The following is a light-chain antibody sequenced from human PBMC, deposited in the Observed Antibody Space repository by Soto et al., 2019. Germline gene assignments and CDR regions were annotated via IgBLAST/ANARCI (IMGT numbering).Light chain of an antibody. CDR1: QSVGNN. V-gene: IGKV3-15*01. CDR2: YAS. Sequence: EIMMTQSPATLSVSPGERATLSCRASQSVGNNVAWYQQKPGQTPRLLIYYASTRATGIPARFSGSGSGTEFTLTISSLQSEAFALYYCQQYNDWPPITFGQGTRLEIK. CDR3: QQYNDWPPIT. J-gene: IGKJ5*01.